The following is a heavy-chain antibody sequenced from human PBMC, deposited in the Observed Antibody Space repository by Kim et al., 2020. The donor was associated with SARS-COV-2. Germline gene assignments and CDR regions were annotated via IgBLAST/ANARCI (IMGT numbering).Heavy chain of an antibody. CDR2: ISYDGSNK. Sequence: GGSLRLSCAASGFTFSSYGMHWVRQAPGKGLEWVAVISYDGSNKYYADSVKGRFTISRDNSKNTLYLQMNSLRAEDTAVYYCAKDFSIVVVVAAPYFAYWGQGTLVTVSS. D-gene: IGHD2-15*01. CDR3: AKDFSIVVVVAAPYFAY. V-gene: IGHV3-30*18. J-gene: IGHJ4*02. CDR1: GFTFSSYG.